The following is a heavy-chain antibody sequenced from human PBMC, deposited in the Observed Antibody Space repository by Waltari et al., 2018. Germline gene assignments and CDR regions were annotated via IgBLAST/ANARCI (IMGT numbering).Heavy chain of an antibody. CDR2: INHSGST. J-gene: IGHJ5*02. CDR3: ARVVTANNWFDP. V-gene: IGHV4-34*01. D-gene: IGHD2-21*02. Sequence: QVQLQQWGAGLLKPSETLSLTCAVYGGSFSGYYWSWTRQPPGKGLEWIGEINHSGSTNYNPSLKSRVTISVDTSKNQFSLKLSSVTAADTAVYYCARVVTANNWFDPWGQGTLVTVSS. CDR1: GGSFSGYY.